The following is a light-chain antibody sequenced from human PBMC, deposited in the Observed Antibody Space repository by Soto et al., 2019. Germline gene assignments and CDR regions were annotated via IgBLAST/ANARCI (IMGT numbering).Light chain of an antibody. V-gene: IGKV1-5*01. CDR3: QQYNSYSRGYT. CDR1: QSISSW. J-gene: IGKJ2*01. CDR2: DAS. Sequence: DIQMTQSPSTLSASVGDRVTITCRASQSISSWLAWYQQKPGKAPKLLIYDASSLESGVPSRFSGSGSGTEFTLTSSSLQPDDFATYYCQQYNSYSRGYTFGQGTKLEIK.